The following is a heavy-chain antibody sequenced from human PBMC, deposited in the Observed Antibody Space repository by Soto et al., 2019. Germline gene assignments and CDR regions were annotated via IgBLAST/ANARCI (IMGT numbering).Heavy chain of an antibody. J-gene: IGHJ3*02. Sequence: EVQLLESGGGLVQPGGSLRLSCAASGFTFSSYAMSWVRQAPGKGLEWVSAISGSGGSTYYADSVKGRFTISRDNSKNTLYLQMNSLRAEDTAVYYCAKDVSSSDGLNDAFDIWGQGTMVTVYS. CDR2: ISGSGGST. V-gene: IGHV3-23*01. CDR3: AKDVSSSDGLNDAFDI. CDR1: GFTFSSYA.